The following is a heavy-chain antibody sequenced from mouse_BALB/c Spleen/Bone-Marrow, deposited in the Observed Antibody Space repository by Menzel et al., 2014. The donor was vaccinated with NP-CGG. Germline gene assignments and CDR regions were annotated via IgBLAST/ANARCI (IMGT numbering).Heavy chain of an antibody. CDR3: ASNWDYAMDY. CDR1: GFSLTSYG. D-gene: IGHD4-1*01. CDR2: IWSGGST. V-gene: IGHV2-2*02. J-gene: IGHJ4*01. Sequence: VKLVESGPGLVQPSQSLSITCTVSGFSLTSYGVHWVRQSPGKGLEWLGVIWSGGSTDYNAAFISRLSITKDNSKSQVFFKMNSLQANDTAIYYCASNWDYAMDYWGRGTSVTVSS.